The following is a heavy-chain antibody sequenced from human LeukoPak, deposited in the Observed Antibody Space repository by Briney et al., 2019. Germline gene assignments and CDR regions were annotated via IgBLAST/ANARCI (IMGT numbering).Heavy chain of an antibody. CDR3: ARDQDGVYYDSSGYDY. V-gene: IGHV3-30-3*01. CDR1: GFTFSSYA. J-gene: IGHJ4*02. Sequence: GGSLRLSCAAAGFTFSSYAMHWVRQAPGKGLEGVAVISYDGSNKYYAASVKGRFTISRNNSKNTLYLQMNSLSAEDTAVYYCARDQDGVYYDSSGYDYWGQGTLVTVSS. D-gene: IGHD3-22*01. CDR2: ISYDGSNK.